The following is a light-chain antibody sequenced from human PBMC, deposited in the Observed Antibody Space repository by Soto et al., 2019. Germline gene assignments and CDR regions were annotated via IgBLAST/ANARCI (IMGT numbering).Light chain of an antibody. CDR1: SSNIVSNT. Sequence: QSALTQPHSASGTPGQRVTISCSGSSSNIVSNTVSWYQHLPGAAPKLLMYAYSQRPSGIPDXXXXXXXXXXXXLAISGLQSEDEADYYCAAWDDSLNAYVFGTGTKVTVL. V-gene: IGLV1-44*01. CDR3: AAWDDSLNAYV. J-gene: IGLJ1*01. CDR2: AYS.